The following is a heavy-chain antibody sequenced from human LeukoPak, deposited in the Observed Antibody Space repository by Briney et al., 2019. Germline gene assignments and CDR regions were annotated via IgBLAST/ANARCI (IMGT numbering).Heavy chain of an antibody. CDR3: ARDHSPYYYDSSGYFPWFDP. CDR1: GYTLTELS. CDR2: FDPEDGET. D-gene: IGHD3-22*01. Sequence: ASVKVSCKVSGYTLTELSMHWVRQAPGKGLEWMGGFDPEDGETIYAQKFQGGVTMTEDTSTDTAYMELRSLRSDDTAVYYCARDHSPYYYDSSGYFPWFDPWGQGTLVTVSS. V-gene: IGHV1-24*01. J-gene: IGHJ5*02.